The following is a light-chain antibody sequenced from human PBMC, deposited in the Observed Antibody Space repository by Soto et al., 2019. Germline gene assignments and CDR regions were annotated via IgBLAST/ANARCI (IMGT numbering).Light chain of an antibody. CDR3: QQYDSYSPLT. Sequence: DIQMTQSPSTLSASVGESVTMXCRASQSISKWLAWYQQKPGTAPKLLIYDASNLESGVPSRFSGSGSGTEFTLTIRSLQPDDFATYYCQQYDSYSPLTFGGGTKVDI. CDR1: QSISKW. J-gene: IGKJ4*01. V-gene: IGKV1-5*01. CDR2: DAS.